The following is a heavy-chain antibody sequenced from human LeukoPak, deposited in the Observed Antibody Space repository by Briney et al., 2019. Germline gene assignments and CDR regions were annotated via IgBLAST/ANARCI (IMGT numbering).Heavy chain of an antibody. CDR2: IKEDGSER. CDR1: AFIFSGHW. Sequence: GGSLRLSCEGSAFIFSGHWMNWVRQTPGKGLEWVASIKEDGSERQYVDSVKGRFSISRDNTKGSLFLQLNSLRAEDTAVYYCVFHGSSWPPGGAFDIWGQGTMVTVSS. D-gene: IGHD6-13*01. V-gene: IGHV3-7*03. J-gene: IGHJ3*02. CDR3: VFHGSSWPPGGAFDI.